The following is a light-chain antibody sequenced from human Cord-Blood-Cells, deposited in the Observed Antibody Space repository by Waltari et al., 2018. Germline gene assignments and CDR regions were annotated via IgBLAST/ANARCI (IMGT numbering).Light chain of an antibody. J-gene: IGLJ1*01. CDR2: DVS. V-gene: IGLV2-11*01. CDR1: SSSVGGYNN. Sequence: QSALTQPRSVSGSPGQSVTISCTGTSSSVGGYNNASWYQQHPGKAPKLMIYDVSKRPSGVPDRFSGSKSGNTASLTISGLQAEDEADYYCCSYAGSYVFGTGTKVTVL. CDR3: CSYAGSYV.